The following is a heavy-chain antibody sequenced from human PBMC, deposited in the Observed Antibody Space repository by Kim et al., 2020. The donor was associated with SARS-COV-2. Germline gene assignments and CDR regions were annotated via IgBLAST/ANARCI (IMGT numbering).Heavy chain of an antibody. V-gene: IGHV3-30*04. CDR3: ARDPGNHAFDI. CDR1: GFTFSNYA. Sequence: GGSLRLSCAASGFTFSNYAMHWVRQAPGRGLEWVAFISYDATRKYHADSVKGRFTISRDNSKNTVFLQMNSLRAEDTAVYYCARDPGNHAFDIWGPGTM. CDR2: ISYDATRK. J-gene: IGHJ3*02. D-gene: IGHD1-26*01.